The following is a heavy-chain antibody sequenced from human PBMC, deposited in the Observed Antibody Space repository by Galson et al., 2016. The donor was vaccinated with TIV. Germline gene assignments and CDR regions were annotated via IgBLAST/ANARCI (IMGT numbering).Heavy chain of an antibody. V-gene: IGHV3-30-3*01. CDR3: AKDANIVVVVAAYYFEY. J-gene: IGHJ4*02. CDR2: ITYDGSNT. D-gene: IGHD2-15*01. CDR1: GFSFSDYA. Sequence: SLRLSCAGSGFSFSDYAISWLRQTPGQGPEWLTVITYDGSNTYYADSVKGRFTISRDNSKNTLYLQMNSLRAEDTAVYYCAKDANIVVVVAAYYFEYWGQGTLVTVSS.